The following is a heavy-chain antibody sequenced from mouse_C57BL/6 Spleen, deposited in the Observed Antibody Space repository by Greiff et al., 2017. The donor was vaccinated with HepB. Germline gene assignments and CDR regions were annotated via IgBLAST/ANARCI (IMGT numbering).Heavy chain of an antibody. Sequence: QVQLKQSGAELVRPGASVTLSCKASGYTFTDYEMHWVKQTPVHGLEWIGAIDPETGGTAYNQKFKGKAILTADKSSSTAYMELRSLTSEDSAVYYCTRVTTVVESYWGQGTTLTVSS. V-gene: IGHV1-15*01. CDR1: GYTFTDYE. CDR2: IDPETGGT. J-gene: IGHJ2*01. D-gene: IGHD1-1*01. CDR3: TRVTTVVESY.